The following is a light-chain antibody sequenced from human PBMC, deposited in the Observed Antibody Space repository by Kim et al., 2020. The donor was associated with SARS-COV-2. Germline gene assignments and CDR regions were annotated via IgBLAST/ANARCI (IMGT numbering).Light chain of an antibody. CDR1: RSNIGGGYD. Sequence: RATTPGTGGRSNIGGGYDVHWYQQLPGTAPKLLIYGNSNRPSGVPDRFSGSKSGTSASLAITGLQAEDEADYYCQSYDSSLSGYVFGTGTKVTVL. CDR2: GNS. V-gene: IGLV1-40*01. J-gene: IGLJ1*01. CDR3: QSYDSSLSGYV.